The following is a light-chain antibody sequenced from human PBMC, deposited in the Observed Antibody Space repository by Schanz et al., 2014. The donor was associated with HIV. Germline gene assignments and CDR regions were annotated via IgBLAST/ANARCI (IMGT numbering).Light chain of an antibody. Sequence: EIVLTQSPVILSLSPGGRATLSCRASQSVSSSYLAWYQQKRDQPPRLVIYGASSRATGIPARFSGSGSGTKFTLTISSLQSEDFAVYYCQQYNNWPPWTFGQGTKVEIK. V-gene: IGKV3-15*01. CDR2: GAS. CDR3: QQYNNWPPWT. CDR1: QSVSSSY. J-gene: IGKJ1*01.